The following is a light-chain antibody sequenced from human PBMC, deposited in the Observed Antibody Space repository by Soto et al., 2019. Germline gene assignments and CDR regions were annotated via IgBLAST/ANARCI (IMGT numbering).Light chain of an antibody. CDR3: CSYAGGTSVV. V-gene: IGLV2-23*01. J-gene: IGLJ2*01. CDR2: EDI. CDR1: SSDVGRYSL. Sequence: QSALTQPASVSGSPGQSITISCTGTSSDVGRYSLVSWYQQHPGKAPKLMIYEDIERPSGVSXRFSGSKSGNTASLTISGXXTEDEAXXXCCSYAGGTSVVFGGGTKLTVL.